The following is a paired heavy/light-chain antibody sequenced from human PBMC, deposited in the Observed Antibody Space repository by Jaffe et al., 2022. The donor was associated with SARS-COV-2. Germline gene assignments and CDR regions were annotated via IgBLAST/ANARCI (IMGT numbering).Heavy chain of an antibody. CDR3: ANREYYDSTGYFQT. Sequence: QVQLQESGPGLVKPSGTLSLTCAVSGGSISNSDWWSWVRQPPGKRLEWIGEIYRVGSTNYNPSLKSRVTIFLDKSRNQFSLKMTSVTAADTAVYYCANREYYDSTGYFQTWGQGTLVTVSS. V-gene: IGHV4-4*02. CDR2: IYRVGST. CDR1: GGSISNSDW. J-gene: IGHJ4*02. D-gene: IGHD3-22*01.
Light chain of an antibody. CDR2: GAS. CDR1: QSVDNSY. J-gene: IGKJ1*01. Sequence: EIVLTQSPGTLSLSPGERATLSCRASQSVDNSYLAWYQHKPGQAPRLLISGASNRATGIPDRFSGSGSGTDFILTINRLEPEDFAVYYCQQYGSSPKTFGQGTKVEIK. V-gene: IGKV3-20*01. CDR3: QQYGSSPKT.